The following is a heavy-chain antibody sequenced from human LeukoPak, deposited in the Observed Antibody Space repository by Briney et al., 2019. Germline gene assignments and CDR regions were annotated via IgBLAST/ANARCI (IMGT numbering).Heavy chain of an antibody. D-gene: IGHD3-10*01. CDR2: MNPNSGYT. CDR1: GYTFTSYD. Sequence: ASVKVSCKASGYTFTSYDINWVRQATGQGLEWLGYMNPNSGYTGYAQKFQGRVTITSDTSINTAYMELSSLRSGDTAVYYCAREPRRFGDWGQGTLVTVSS. V-gene: IGHV1-8*01. CDR3: AREPRRFGD. J-gene: IGHJ4*02.